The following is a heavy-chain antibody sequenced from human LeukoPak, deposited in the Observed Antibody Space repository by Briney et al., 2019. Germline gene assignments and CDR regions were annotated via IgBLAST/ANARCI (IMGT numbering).Heavy chain of an antibody. CDR2: IWNDGSNK. Sequence: GGPLRLSCAASGLTFSSYGMHWVRQAPGKGLEWGAVIWNDGSNKYYADSVKGRFTISRDNSKNTLYLQMNSLRAEDTAVYYCARGPDYGSGSYYTLYYYYGMDVWGQGTTVTVSS. J-gene: IGHJ6*02. CDR3: ARGPDYGSGSYYTLYYYYGMDV. CDR1: GLTFSSYG. D-gene: IGHD3-10*01. V-gene: IGHV3-33*01.